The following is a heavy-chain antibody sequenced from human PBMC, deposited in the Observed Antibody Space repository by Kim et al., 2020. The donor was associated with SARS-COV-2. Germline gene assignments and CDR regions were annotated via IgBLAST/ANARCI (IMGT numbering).Heavy chain of an antibody. CDR3: ARDFNTPPDMVRGVIRYYYYGMDV. J-gene: IGHJ6*02. V-gene: IGHV3-33*01. CDR2: IWYDGSNK. CDR1: GFTFSSYG. Sequence: GGSLRLSCAASGFTFSSYGMHWVRQAPGKGLEWVAVIWYDGSNKYYADSVKGRFTISRDNSKNTLYLQMNSLRAEDTAVYYCARDFNTPPDMVRGVIRYYYYGMDVWGQGTTVTVSS. D-gene: IGHD3-10*01.